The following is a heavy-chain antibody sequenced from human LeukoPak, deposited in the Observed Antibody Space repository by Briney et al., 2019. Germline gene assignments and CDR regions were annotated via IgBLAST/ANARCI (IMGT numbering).Heavy chain of an antibody. CDR3: ARVYLGIAAAGTVDY. CDR2: ISAYNGDT. CDR1: GYTFTSYG. D-gene: IGHD6-13*01. J-gene: IGHJ4*02. V-gene: IGHV1-18*01. Sequence: ASVKVSCKASGYTFTSYGVSWVRQAPGQGLEWMGWISAYNGDTNYAQKLQGRVTMTTDTSTSTAYMELGSLRSDDTAVYYCARVYLGIAAAGTVDYWGQGTLVTVSS.